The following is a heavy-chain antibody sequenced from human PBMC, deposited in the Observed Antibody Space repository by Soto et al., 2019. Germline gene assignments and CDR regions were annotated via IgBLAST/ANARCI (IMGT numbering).Heavy chain of an antibody. CDR3: ARDSSSWYLWGQNYYYYGMDV. J-gene: IGHJ6*02. D-gene: IGHD6-13*01. V-gene: IGHV1-46*01. CDR1: GYTFTSYY. CDR2: INPSGGST. Sequence: GASVKVSCKASGYTFTSYYMHWVRQAPGQGLEWMGIINPSGGSTSYAQKFQGRVTMTRDTSTSTAYMELRSLRSDDTAVYYCARDSSSWYLWGQNYYYYGMDVWGQGTTVTV.